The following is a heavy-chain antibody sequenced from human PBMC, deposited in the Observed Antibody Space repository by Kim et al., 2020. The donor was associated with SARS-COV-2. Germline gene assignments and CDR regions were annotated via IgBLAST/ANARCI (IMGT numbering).Heavy chain of an antibody. J-gene: IGHJ6*02. CDR3: ARDQTLWGYYDSSGYCGMDV. D-gene: IGHD3-22*01. V-gene: IGHV3-7*03. Sequence: GGSLRLSCAASGFTFSSYWMSWVRQAPGKGLEWVANIKQDGSEKYYVDSVKGRFTISRDNAKNSLYLQMNSLRAEDTAVYYCARDQTLWGYYDSSGYCGMDVWGQGTTVTVSS. CDR2: IKQDGSEK. CDR1: GFTFSSYW.